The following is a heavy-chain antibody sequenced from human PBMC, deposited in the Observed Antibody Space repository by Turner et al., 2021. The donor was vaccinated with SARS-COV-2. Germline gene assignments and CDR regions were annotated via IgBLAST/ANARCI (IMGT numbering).Heavy chain of an antibody. J-gene: IGHJ3*02. D-gene: IGHD7-27*01. V-gene: IGHV3-23*01. CDR2: VSGIGDTR. CDR3: VRDRPRPGDRDALDI. CDR1: GFTFNTYA. Sequence: EVQVLESGGGLAQPGGSLRLSCAASGFTFNTYAMSWVRQAPGKGLVWVSVVSGIGDTRFYADSVRGRFTISRDNTKNRVYLQMNSLRPDDTALYYCVRDRPRPGDRDALDIWGQGTMVTVSS.